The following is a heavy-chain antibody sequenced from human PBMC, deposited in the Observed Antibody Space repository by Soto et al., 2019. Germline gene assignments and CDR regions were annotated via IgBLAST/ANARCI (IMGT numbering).Heavy chain of an antibody. CDR1: GLTVRSNY. CDR2: IFSGGST. CDR3: AGEVGSGGWYYYYFGMDA. V-gene: IGHV3-53*02. J-gene: IGHJ6*02. D-gene: IGHD6-19*01. Sequence: EVQLVETGGGLIQPGGSLRLSCAASGLTVRSNYMSWVRQAPGKGLEWVSLIFSGGSTYYADSVKGRFTISRDNSKNMVYPQMNSLRAEDTAVYYCAGEVGSGGWYYYYFGMDAWGQGTTVTVSS.